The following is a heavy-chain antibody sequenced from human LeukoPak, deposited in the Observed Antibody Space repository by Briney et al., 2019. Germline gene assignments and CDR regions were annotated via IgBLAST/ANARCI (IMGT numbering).Heavy chain of an antibody. CDR2: TYHSGST. D-gene: IGHD6-6*01. V-gene: IGHV4-38-2*02. CDR1: GYSISSGYY. CDR3: ARLGAARNYYYYMDV. Sequence: PSETLSLTCTVSGYSISSGYYWGWIRQPPGKGLEWIGSTYHSGSTYYNPSLKSRVTISVDTSKNQFSLKLSSVTAADTAVYYCARLGAARNYYYYMDVWGKGTTVTVSS. J-gene: IGHJ6*03.